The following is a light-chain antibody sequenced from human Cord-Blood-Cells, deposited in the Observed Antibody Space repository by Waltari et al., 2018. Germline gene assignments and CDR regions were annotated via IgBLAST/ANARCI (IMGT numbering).Light chain of an antibody. J-gene: IGLJ1*01. V-gene: IGLV1-40*01. CDR1: SSNIGAGYD. CDR3: QSYDSSLSGV. CDR2: GNS. Sequence: QSVLTQPPSVSGAPGQRVTISCTGSSSNIGAGYDVHWYQQLPGTAPKLLLYGNSNRPSGVPDRFSGSKSGTSASLAITGLQAEDEADYYYQSYDSSLSGVFGTGTKVTVL.